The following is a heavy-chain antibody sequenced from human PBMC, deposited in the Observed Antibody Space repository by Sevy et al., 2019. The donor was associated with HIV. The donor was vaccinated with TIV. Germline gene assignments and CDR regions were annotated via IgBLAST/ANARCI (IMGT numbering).Heavy chain of an antibody. CDR3: ARVPFLWGSYYFDY. V-gene: IGHV4-34*01. CDR2: INHSGST. Sequence: KQSQTLSLTCAVYGGSFSSYYWSWIRQPPGKGLEWIGEINHSGSTNYNPSLKSRVTISVDTSKNQFSLKLSSVTAADTAVYYCARVPFLWGSYYFDYWGQGTLVTVSS. J-gene: IGHJ4*02. CDR1: GGSFSSYY. D-gene: IGHD3-16*01.